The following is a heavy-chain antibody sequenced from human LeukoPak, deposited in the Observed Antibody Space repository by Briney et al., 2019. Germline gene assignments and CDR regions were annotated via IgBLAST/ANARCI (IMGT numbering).Heavy chain of an antibody. V-gene: IGHV3-21*01. Sequence: GGSLRLSCAASGFTFSSYSMNWVRQAPGKGLEGVSSISSSSSYIYYADSVKGRFTISRDNAKNSLYLQMNSLRAEDSAVYYCARDYPRIAVAGGPGLGMDVWGQGTTVTVSS. D-gene: IGHD6-19*01. CDR1: GFTFSSYS. CDR2: ISSSSSYI. J-gene: IGHJ6*02. CDR3: ARDYPRIAVAGGPGLGMDV.